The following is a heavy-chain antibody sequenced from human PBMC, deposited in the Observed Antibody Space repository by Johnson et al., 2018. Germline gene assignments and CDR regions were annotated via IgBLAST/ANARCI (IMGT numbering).Heavy chain of an antibody. CDR1: GYSFTSSW. CDR3: ARSEPRDYYYGMDV. Sequence: EVQLVESGAEVKKPGESLKISCKGSGYSFTSSWIAWVRQIPGKGLEYMGIIHPGDSDTRYNPSFQAQVSISADKSISTAYLQWSTLKASDTAIYYCARSEPRDYYYGMDVWGQGTTVTVSS. V-gene: IGHV5-51*01. CDR2: IHPGDSDT. D-gene: IGHD1-14*01. J-gene: IGHJ6*02.